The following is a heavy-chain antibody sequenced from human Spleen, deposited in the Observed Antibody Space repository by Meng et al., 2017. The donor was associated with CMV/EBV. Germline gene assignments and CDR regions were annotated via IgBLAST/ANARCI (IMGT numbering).Heavy chain of an antibody. V-gene: IGHV3-21*01. Sequence: SGVTFSSYSMNWVRQAPGKGLEWVSSISSSSSYIYYADSVKGRFTISRDNAKNSLYLQMNSLRAEDTAVYYCARDRRNDFWSGYWEDWGQGTLVTVSS. J-gene: IGHJ4*02. CDR3: ARDRRNDFWSGYWED. D-gene: IGHD3-3*01. CDR1: GVTFSSYS. CDR2: ISSSSSYI.